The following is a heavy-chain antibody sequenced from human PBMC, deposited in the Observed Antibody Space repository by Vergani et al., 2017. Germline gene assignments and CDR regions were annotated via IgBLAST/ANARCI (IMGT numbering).Heavy chain of an antibody. J-gene: IGHJ4*02. Sequence: EVQLVESGGGLVQPGGSLRLSCAASGFTFSSYWMHWVRQAPGKGLVWVSRINSDGSSTSYADSVKGRFTISRDNAKNTLYLQMNSLRAEDTAVYYCARGDYDYVWGSYRPFDYWGQGTLVTVSS. CDR1: GFTFSSYW. D-gene: IGHD3-16*02. CDR2: INSDGSST. V-gene: IGHV3-74*01. CDR3: ARGDYDYVWGSYRPFDY.